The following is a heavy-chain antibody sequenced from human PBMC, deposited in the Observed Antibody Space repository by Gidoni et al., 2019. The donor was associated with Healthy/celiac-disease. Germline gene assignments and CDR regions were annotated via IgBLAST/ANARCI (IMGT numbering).Heavy chain of an antibody. J-gene: IGHJ3*02. Sequence: QVQLVESGGGLVQPGRSLRLSCPASGFTFSSYGMDWARQAPGKGLEWVAVIWYDGSNKYYADSVKGRFTISRDNSKNTLYLQMNSLRAEDTAVYYCARDPNITMIPNDAFDIWGQGTMVTVSS. V-gene: IGHV3-33*01. CDR1: GFTFSSYG. D-gene: IGHD3-22*01. CDR2: IWYDGSNK. CDR3: ARDPNITMIPNDAFDI.